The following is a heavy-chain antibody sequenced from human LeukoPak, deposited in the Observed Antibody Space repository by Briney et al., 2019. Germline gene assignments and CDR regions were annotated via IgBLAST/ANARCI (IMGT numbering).Heavy chain of an antibody. CDR2: IGPTGFDR. D-gene: IGHD1-14*01. CDR3: ATETNGRHYDY. Sequence: GGSLRLSCTTSGLTFSTSGFNWVRQAPGKGPEWVASIGPTGFDRYHADSIKGRFTISRGNANNFLYLQMDSLRAEDTAVYYCATETNGRHYDYWGQGTLLTVSS. J-gene: IGHJ4*02. V-gene: IGHV3-21*06. CDR1: GLTFSTSG.